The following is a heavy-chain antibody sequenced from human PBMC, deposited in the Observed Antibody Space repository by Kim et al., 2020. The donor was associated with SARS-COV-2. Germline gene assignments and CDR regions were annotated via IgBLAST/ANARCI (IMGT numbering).Heavy chain of an antibody. D-gene: IGHD5-18*01. J-gene: IGHJ5*02. Sequence: NPSLKSRVTMSVDTSTNQFSLKLSSVTAADTAVYYCARNVDTAFYNWFDPWGQGTLVTVSS. V-gene: IGHV4-4*07. CDR3: ARNVDTAFYNWFDP.